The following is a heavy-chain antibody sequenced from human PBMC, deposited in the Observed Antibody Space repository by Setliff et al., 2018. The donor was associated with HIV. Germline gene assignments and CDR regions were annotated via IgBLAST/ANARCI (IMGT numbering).Heavy chain of an antibody. CDR1: GFSLSNTRMG. D-gene: IGHD3-22*01. CDR2: IFSDDEK. V-gene: IGHV2-26*01. J-gene: IGHJ4*02. CDR3: ARLMKTYYYDTSGYYAPWGNFDH. Sequence: SGPTLVNPTETLTLTHTVSGFSLSNTRMGVSWIRQPPGKALEWLTHIFSDDEKSYSTSLKSRLTISKDTSKSQVVLTMTNLDPVDTATYYCARLMKTYYYDTSGYYAPWGNFDHWGQGTLVTVSS.